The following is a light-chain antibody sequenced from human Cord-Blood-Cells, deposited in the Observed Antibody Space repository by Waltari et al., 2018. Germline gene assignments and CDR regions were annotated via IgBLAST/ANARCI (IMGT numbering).Light chain of an antibody. CDR2: GAS. CDR3: QQYGSSPPWT. J-gene: IGKJ1*01. V-gene: IGKV3-20*01. CDR1: QSVSSSY. Sequence: EIVLTQSPGTMSLSPGARATLSCRASQSVSSSYLAWYQQKPGQAPRLLIYGASSGATGIPDRFSGSGSGTDFTLTISRLEPEDFAVYYCQQYGSSPPWTFGQGTKVEIK.